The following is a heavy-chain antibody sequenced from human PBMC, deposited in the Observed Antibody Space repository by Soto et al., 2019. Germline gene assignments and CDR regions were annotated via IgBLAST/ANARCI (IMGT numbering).Heavy chain of an antibody. V-gene: IGHV4-30-4*01. CDR3: ARGNCSTSCKVLWFFDL. Sequence: TLSLTCTVSGGSISSGDYYWSWIRQPPGKGLEWIGYIYYSGSTYYNPSLKSRVTISVDTSKNQFSLKLSSVTAADTAVYYCARGNCSTSCKVLWFFDLWGRGTLVTVS. CDR1: GGSISSGDYY. CDR2: IYYSGST. D-gene: IGHD2-2*01. J-gene: IGHJ2*01.